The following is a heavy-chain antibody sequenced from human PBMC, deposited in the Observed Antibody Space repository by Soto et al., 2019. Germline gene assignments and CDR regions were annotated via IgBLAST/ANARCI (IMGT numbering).Heavy chain of an antibody. CDR1: GGSINSGGYY. V-gene: IGHV4-31*03. D-gene: IGHD6-13*01. Sequence: QVQLQESGPGLVKPSQTLSPICTVSGGSINSGGYYWNWIRQHPGKGLAWIGYIFSSGSTYYNPLMRSRATIVADTAGNQFSLDLSSGTAAETAGYFCARGDRQSGYSSSWVFDHWCQGTLVNVSS. CDR3: ARGDRQSGYSSSWVFDH. J-gene: IGHJ4*02. CDR2: IFSSGST.